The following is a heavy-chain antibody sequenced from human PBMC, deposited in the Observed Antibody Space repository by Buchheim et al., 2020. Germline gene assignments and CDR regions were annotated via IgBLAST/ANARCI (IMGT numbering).Heavy chain of an antibody. CDR3: SKADYTSNWFDS. V-gene: IGHV3-9*01. CDR1: GFTFDDYT. D-gene: IGHD2-2*02. J-gene: IGHJ5*01. CDR2: ISWGSGNI. Sequence: EVQLVESGGGLVQPGRSLRLSCAASGFTFDDYTMHWVRQAPGKGLEWVSGISWGSGNIGYADSVKGRFTISRDNAKNSLYPVMHSLRPDDTALYYCSKADYTSNWFDSWGQGTL.